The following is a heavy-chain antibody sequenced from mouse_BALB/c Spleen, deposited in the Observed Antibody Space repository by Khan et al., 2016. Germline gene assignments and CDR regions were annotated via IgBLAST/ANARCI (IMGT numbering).Heavy chain of an antibody. D-gene: IGHD1-1*01. Sequence: QIQLVQSGPELKRPGKTVKISCKASGYTFTNYGINWVKQAPGKGLKWMGWINTYSGESTYADDFKGRFAFSLETSANTAYLQINNLKNEDTAIYFYAIYRYYYGSSRYFDVWGAGTTVTVSS. V-gene: IGHV9-3-1*01. CDR3: AIYRYYYGSSRYFDV. J-gene: IGHJ1*01. CDR1: GYTFTNYG. CDR2: INTYSGES.